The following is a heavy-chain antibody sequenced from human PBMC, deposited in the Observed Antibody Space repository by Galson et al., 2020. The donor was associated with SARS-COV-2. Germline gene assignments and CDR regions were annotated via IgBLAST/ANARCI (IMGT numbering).Heavy chain of an antibody. CDR1: GFTFSSYA. CDR2: ISSSGGAT. V-gene: IGHV3-23*01. Sequence: GESLKISCAASGFTFSSYAMSWVRQAPGKGLEWISAISSSGGATYYADSVKGRFTVSRDNSKNTLYLQMNSLRAEDTAVYYCAKIYDDRSGYGFQHWGQGTLVTVSS. J-gene: IGHJ1*01. D-gene: IGHD3-22*01. CDR3: AKIYDDRSGYGFQH.